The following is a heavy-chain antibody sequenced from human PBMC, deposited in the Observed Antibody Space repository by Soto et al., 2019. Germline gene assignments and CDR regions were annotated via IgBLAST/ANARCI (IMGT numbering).Heavy chain of an antibody. D-gene: IGHD4-17*01. CDR1: GFSLGTNDVG. CDR2: IYWDGDK. Sequence: QITLKESGPTLVKPTQTLTLTCTFSGFSLGTNDVGVGWIRQPPGKALEWLALIYWDGDKRCSPSLKSWLTITKDISKNQVVLTMTNMDPVDSATYYCAHSRTVANRARRYAFDSWGPGTKVTVSS. CDR3: AHSRTVANRARRYAFDS. J-gene: IGHJ3*02. V-gene: IGHV2-5*02.